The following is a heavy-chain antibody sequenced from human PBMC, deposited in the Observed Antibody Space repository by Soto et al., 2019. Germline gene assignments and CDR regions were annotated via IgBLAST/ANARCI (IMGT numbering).Heavy chain of an antibody. CDR2: INAGNGNT. CDR1: GYTFTSYA. J-gene: IGHJ4*02. CDR3: ATLRRLSDFDY. Sequence: QVQLVQSGAEVKKPGASVKVSCKASGYTFTSYAIHWVRQAPGQRLEWMGWINAGNGNTNYSQKFQGRVTITRDTSSSTADMELSSLRSEETAVYYCATLRRLSDFDYWGQGTLVTVSS. V-gene: IGHV1-3*01.